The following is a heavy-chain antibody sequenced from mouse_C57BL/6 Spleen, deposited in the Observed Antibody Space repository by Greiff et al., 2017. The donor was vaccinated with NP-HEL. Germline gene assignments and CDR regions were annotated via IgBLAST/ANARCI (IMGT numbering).Heavy chain of an antibody. CDR2: IDPENGDT. CDR3: TRWITTVVAKD. V-gene: IGHV14-4*01. CDR1: GFNIKDDY. Sequence: EVQLQQSGAELVRPGASVKLSCTASGFNIKDDYMHWVKQRPEQGLEWIGWIDPENGDTEYASKFQGKATITADTSSNTAYLQLSSLTSEDTAVYYCTRWITTVVAKDWGQGTTLTVSS. D-gene: IGHD1-1*01. J-gene: IGHJ2*01.